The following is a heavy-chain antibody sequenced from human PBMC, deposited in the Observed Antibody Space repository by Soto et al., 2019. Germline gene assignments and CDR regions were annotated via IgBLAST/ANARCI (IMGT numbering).Heavy chain of an antibody. J-gene: IGHJ4*02. CDR3: AKEPYSDFWSAYYYFDY. V-gene: IGHV3-23*01. CDR1: GFTFGSHA. Sequence: EVQLLESGGGLVQPGGSLRLSCAASGFTFGSHAMIWVRQAPGKGLEWVSAISGSGGSAYYADSVKGRFTISRDNSINTLYLQMNSLRAEDTALYYCAKEPYSDFWSAYYYFDYWGQGTLDTVSS. D-gene: IGHD3-3*01. CDR2: ISGSGGSA.